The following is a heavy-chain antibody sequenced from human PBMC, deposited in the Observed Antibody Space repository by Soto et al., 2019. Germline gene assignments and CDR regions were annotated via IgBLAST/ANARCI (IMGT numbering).Heavy chain of an antibody. J-gene: IGHJ6*02. CDR3: ATDRIQGSSSRYYGMDV. D-gene: IGHD6-6*01. CDR2: FDPEDGET. CDR1: GYTLTELF. Sequence: VQLVQSGAEVKKPGASVKVSCKVSGYTLTELFMHWVRQAPGKGLEWMGGFDPEDGETIYAQKFQGRVTMTEDTSTDTAYMKLSSLRSEDTAVYYCATDRIQGSSSRYYGMDVWGQGTTVTVSS. V-gene: IGHV1-24*01.